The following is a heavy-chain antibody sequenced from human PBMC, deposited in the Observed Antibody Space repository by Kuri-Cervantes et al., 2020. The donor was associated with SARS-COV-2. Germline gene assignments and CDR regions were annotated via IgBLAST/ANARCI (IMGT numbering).Heavy chain of an antibody. V-gene: IGHV3-7*04. Sequence: ESLKIPCAASGFPFRHYWMTWVRQAPEKGLEWVANTNQDGNEKHYADSVKGRFTISRDNDKNSVYLQMNSLRAEDTAVYFCSRDGKTTAVWNYDYYGLDVWGQGTTVTVSS. CDR1: GFPFRHYW. J-gene: IGHJ6*02. CDR3: SRDGKTTAVWNYDYYGLDV. CDR2: TNQDGNEK. D-gene: IGHD1/OR15-1a*01.